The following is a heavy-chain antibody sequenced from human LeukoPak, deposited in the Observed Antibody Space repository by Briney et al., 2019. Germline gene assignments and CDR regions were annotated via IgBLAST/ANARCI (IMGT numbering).Heavy chain of an antibody. J-gene: IGHJ6*03. CDR3: ARTPASITIFGVVIPKSYYYYYMDV. V-gene: IGHV4-31*11. CDR2: IYYRGSA. CDR1: GGSISVGGDY. D-gene: IGHD3-3*01. Sequence: PSETLCLTCALSGGSISVGGDYGSSIRQHPGKGLGWIEYIYYRGSAYYNPSLKSRVTISVDTSKNQFSLKLRSVTAADTAVYYCARTPASITIFGVVIPKSYYYYYMDVWGKGTTVTVSS.